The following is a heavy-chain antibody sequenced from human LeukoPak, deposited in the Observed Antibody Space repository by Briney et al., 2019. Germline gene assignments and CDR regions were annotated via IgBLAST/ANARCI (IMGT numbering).Heavy chain of an antibody. V-gene: IGHV4-59*01. CDR1: GGSISSYY. CDR2: IYYSGST. Sequence: SETLSLTCTVSGGSISSYYWSWIRQPPGKGLEWIGYIYYSGSTNYNPSLKSRVTISADTSKNQFPLKLSSVTAADTAVYYCATRGYSYALDAFDIWGQGTMVTVSS. CDR3: ATRGYSYALDAFDI. J-gene: IGHJ3*02. D-gene: IGHD5-18*01.